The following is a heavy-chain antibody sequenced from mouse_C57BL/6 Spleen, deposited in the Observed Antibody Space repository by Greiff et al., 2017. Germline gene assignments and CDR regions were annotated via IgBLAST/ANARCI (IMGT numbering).Heavy chain of an antibody. CDR1: GYTFTSYW. J-gene: IGHJ2*01. CDR2: IYPNSGST. CDR3: ARTEIDYFDY. V-gene: IGHV1-64*01. Sequence: QVQLKQPGAELVKPGASVKLSCKASGYTFTSYWMHWVKQRPGQGLEWIGMIYPNSGSTNYNEKFKSKATLTVDKSSSTAYMQLSSLTSEDSAVYYCARTEIDYFDYWGQGTTLTVSS.